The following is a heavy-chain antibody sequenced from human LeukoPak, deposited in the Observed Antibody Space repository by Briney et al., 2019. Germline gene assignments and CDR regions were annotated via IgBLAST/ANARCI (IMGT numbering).Heavy chain of an antibody. CDR3: AKESGALGAPLYDY. CDR1: GFTFSSYA. CDR2: ISGRGGST. V-gene: IGHV3-23*01. D-gene: IGHD4/OR15-4a*01. J-gene: IGHJ4*02. Sequence: GGSLRLSCAASGFTFSSYAMSWVRQAPGKGLEWVSAISGRGGSTYYADSVKGRFTISRDNSKNTLYLQMNSLRAEDTAVYYCAKESGALGAPLYDYWGQGILVTGSS.